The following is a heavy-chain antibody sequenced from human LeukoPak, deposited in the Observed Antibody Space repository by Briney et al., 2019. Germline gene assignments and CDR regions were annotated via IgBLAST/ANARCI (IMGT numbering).Heavy chain of an antibody. Sequence: GASVNVSCKASGYTFTSYYMHWVRQAPGQGLEWMGIINPSGGSTSYAQKFQGRVTMTRDTSTSTVYMELSSLRAEDTAVYYCARGGYHPLFDYWGQGTLVTVSS. CDR1: GYTFTSYY. D-gene: IGHD5-12*01. V-gene: IGHV1-46*01. J-gene: IGHJ4*02. CDR2: INPSGGST. CDR3: ARGGYHPLFDY.